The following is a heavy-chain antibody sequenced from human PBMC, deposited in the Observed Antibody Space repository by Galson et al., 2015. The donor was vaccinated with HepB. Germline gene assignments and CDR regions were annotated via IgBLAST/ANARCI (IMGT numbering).Heavy chain of an antibody. CDR1: GFTFSNYA. Sequence: SLRLSCAASGFTFSNYAMTWVRQAPGKGLEWVSAITSSGGNTYYADSVKGRFTISRDNSKNTLYLQMNSLRDEDTAVYYCARDRGYSSGLFRLDYWGQGTLVTVSA. CDR2: ITSSGGNT. D-gene: IGHD3-10*01. J-gene: IGHJ4*02. CDR3: ARDRGYSSGLFRLDY. V-gene: IGHV3-23*01.